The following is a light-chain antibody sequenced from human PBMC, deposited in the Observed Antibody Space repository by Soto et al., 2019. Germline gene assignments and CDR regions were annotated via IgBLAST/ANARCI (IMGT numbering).Light chain of an antibody. V-gene: IGKV1-5*03. CDR1: QSISSW. CDR3: QEYNSHSRYT. CDR2: TAS. Sequence: DIQMTQSPSTLSASVGDRVTITCRASQSISSWLAWYQQEPGKAPKLLIYTASSLESGVPSRFSGSGSGTEFTLTISSLQPDDFATYYCQEYNSHSRYTFGQGTKLEIK. J-gene: IGKJ2*01.